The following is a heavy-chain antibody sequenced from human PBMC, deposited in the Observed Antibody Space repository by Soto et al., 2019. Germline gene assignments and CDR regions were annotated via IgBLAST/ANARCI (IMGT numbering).Heavy chain of an antibody. D-gene: IGHD3-22*01. V-gene: IGHV4-4*02. Sequence: QVQLQESGPGLVKPSGTLSLTCAVSGGSISSSNWWSWVRQPPGKGLVWIGEIYHSGSTNYNPSLKLRVTISVDKSKIQFSLKLSSVTAADTAVYYCARDRSRSDDYDSSGDAFDIWGQGTMVTVSS. CDR3: ARDRSRSDDYDSSGDAFDI. CDR1: GGSISSSNW. J-gene: IGHJ3*02. CDR2: IYHSGST.